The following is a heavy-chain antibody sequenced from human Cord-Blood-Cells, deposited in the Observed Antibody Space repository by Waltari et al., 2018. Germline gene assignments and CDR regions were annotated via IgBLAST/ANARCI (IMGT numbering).Heavy chain of an antibody. J-gene: IGHJ4*02. CDR3: ARVRGVVIAIDY. CDR2: INHSGST. V-gene: IGHV4-34*01. Sequence: QVQLQQWGAGLLKPSETLSLTCAVYGGSFSGYYWSWIRQPPGKGLEWIGEINHSGSTNYNPSLKSRVTISVDTSKNQFFLKLSSVTAADTAVYYCARVRGVVIAIDYWGQGTLVTVSS. CDR1: GGSFSGYY. D-gene: IGHD2-21*01.